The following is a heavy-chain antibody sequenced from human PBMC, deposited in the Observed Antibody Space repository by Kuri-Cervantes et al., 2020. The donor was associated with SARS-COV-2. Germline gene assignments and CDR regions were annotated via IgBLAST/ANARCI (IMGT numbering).Heavy chain of an antibody. D-gene: IGHD6-13*01. Sequence: GGSLRLSCAASGFTFSSYSMNWVRQAPGMGLEWVSSISSTSSYIYYADSVKGRFTISRDNAKNSLYLQMNSLRAEDTAVYYCARDCSSPYKYYYYYYMDVWGKGTTVTVSS. CDR3: ARDCSSPYKYYYYYYMDV. CDR1: GFTFSSYS. J-gene: IGHJ6*03. V-gene: IGHV3-21*01. CDR2: ISSTSSYI.